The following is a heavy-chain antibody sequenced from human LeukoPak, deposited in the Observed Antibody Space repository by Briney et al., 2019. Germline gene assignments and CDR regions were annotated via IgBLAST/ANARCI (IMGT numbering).Heavy chain of an antibody. Sequence: GGSLRLSCAASGFTFSSYSMNWVRQAPGKGLEWVSSISSSSSYIYYADSVKGRFTISRDISKNTLYLQVNSLRVDDTAVYYCAKVQKGQGFFDYWGQGTLVTVSS. CDR1: GFTFSSYS. CDR2: ISSSSSYI. CDR3: AKVQKGQGFFDY. V-gene: IGHV3-21*04. J-gene: IGHJ4*02.